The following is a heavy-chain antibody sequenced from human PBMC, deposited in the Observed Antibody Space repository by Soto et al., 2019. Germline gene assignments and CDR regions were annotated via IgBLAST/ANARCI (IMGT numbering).Heavy chain of an antibody. V-gene: IGHV1-3*01. CDR2: INAANGNT. CDR1: GYTFSSYA. J-gene: IGHJ6*03. CDR3: ARVGNWECLGYYYYYRDV. D-gene: IGHD7-27*01. Sequence: QVQLVQSGAEVKEPGASVKVSCKASGYTFSSYAIHWVRQAPGQRLEWMGWINAANGNTKYSQEFQGRVTITSDTSASAAYMELSSLRSEDTAVYYCARVGNWECLGYYYYYRDVWGKGTTVTVSS.